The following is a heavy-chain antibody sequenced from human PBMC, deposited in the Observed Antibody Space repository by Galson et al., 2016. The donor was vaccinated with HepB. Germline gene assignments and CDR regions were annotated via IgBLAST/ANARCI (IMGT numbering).Heavy chain of an antibody. CDR3: ASSVRGSGSPPGGY. CDR2: INSDGSST. CDR1: GFTFSTYW. D-gene: IGHD3-10*01. Sequence: SLRLSCAASGFTFSTYWMHWVRQAPGKGLVWVSRINSDGSSTGFADSAKGRFTISRDNAKNTLYLQMNSLRAEDTAVYYCASSVRGSGSPPGGYWGQGILVTVAS. V-gene: IGHV3-74*01. J-gene: IGHJ4*02.